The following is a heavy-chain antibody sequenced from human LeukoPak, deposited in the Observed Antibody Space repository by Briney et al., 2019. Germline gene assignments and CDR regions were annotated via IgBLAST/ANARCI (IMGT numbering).Heavy chain of an antibody. CDR3: ARVKLYSLDY. CDR1: GFTFSSYA. CDR2: ISGSGGST. J-gene: IGHJ4*02. Sequence: PGGSLRLSCAASGFTFSSYAMSWVRQAPGKGLEWVSAISGSGGSTYYADSVKGRFTISRDNAKNSLYLQMNSLRAEDTAVYYCARVKLYSLDYWGQGTLVTVSS. D-gene: IGHD2-8*01. V-gene: IGHV3-23*01.